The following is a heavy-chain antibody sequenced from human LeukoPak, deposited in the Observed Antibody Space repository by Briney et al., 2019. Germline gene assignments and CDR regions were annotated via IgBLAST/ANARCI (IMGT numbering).Heavy chain of an antibody. V-gene: IGHV3-23*01. D-gene: IGHD6-13*01. CDR2: ISDAGGST. CDR1: GFTFSGYG. J-gene: IGHJ4*02. Sequence: GGSLRLSCAASGFTFSGYGMHWVRQAPGKGLEWVSAISDAGGSTYYADSVKGRFTISRDNSKNTLFLQMRSLRAEDTAVYYCAKEGIAAAGYFDYWGQGTLVTVSS. CDR3: AKEGIAAAGYFDY.